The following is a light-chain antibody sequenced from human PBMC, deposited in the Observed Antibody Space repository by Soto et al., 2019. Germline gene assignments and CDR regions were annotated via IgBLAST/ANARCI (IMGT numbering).Light chain of an antibody. CDR2: DVS. J-gene: IGLJ2*01. Sequence: QSALTQPASVSGSPGQSITISCTGTSSDVGGYNYVSGYQQHPGKAPKLMIYDVSNRPSGVSNRFSGSKSGNTASLTISGLQAEDEADYYCSSYTSSSTRVVFGGGTKLTVL. V-gene: IGLV2-14*01. CDR3: SSYTSSSTRVV. CDR1: SSDVGGYNY.